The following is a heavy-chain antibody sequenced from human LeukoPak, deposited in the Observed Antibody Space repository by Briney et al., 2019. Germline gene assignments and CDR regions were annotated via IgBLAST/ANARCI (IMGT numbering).Heavy chain of an antibody. Sequence: GGSLRLSCAASGFSISSSAMNWVRQAPGKGLEWVSSINNVASHIYYAGSVRGRFTISRDNAKNSVYLQMNSLRAEDTAVYYCAKGGITSPGLSNWGQGTLVTVSS. CDR2: INNVASHI. J-gene: IGHJ4*02. CDR1: GFSISSSA. V-gene: IGHV3-21*01. CDR3: AKGGITSPGLSN. D-gene: IGHD1-14*01.